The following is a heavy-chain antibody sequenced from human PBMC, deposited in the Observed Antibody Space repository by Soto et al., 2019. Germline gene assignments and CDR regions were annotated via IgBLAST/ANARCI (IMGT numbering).Heavy chain of an antibody. CDR2: IIPIFGTA. V-gene: IGHV1-69*13. CDR1: GGTFSSYA. CDR3: ARRLSRYCTNGVCRNYYYGMDV. Sequence: VKVSCKASGGTFSSYAISWVRQAPGQGLEWMGGIIPIFGTADYAQKFQGRVTITADESTSTAYMELSSLRSEDTAVYYCARRLSRYCTNGVCRNYYYGMDVWGQGTTVTVSS. D-gene: IGHD2-8*01. J-gene: IGHJ6*02.